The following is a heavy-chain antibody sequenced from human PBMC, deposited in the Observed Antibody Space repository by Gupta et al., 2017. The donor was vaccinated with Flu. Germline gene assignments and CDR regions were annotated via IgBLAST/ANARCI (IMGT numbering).Heavy chain of an antibody. CDR1: YW. CDR2: IDGDGSGT. D-gene: IGHD3-10*01. J-gene: IGHJ4*02. CDR3: GSIIEY. Sequence: YWRHWVRQDPRKGLECVARIDGDGSGTSYADSVKGRFTISRDNAKNTASLQMNSLRDEDTAVYYCGSIIEYWGQGTLVTVSS. V-gene: IGHV3-74*01.